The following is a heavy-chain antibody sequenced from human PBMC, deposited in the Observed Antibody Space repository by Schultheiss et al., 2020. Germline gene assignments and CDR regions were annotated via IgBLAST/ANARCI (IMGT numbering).Heavy chain of an antibody. J-gene: IGHJ4*02. CDR3: ARLVWGSTVRILDY. Sequence: GGSLRLSCAASGFTVSSNYMSWVRQAPGKGLEWVSVIYSGGSTYYAVSLKGRFTIARDHSKNTIDLQMNNLRAEDTAVYYCARLVWGSTVRILDYWGQGTLVTVSS. CDR2: IYSGGST. V-gene: IGHV3-66*04. D-gene: IGHD4-11*01. CDR1: GFTVSSNY.